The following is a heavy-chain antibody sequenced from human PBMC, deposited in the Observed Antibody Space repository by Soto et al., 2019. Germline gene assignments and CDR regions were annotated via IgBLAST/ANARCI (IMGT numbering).Heavy chain of an antibody. CDR1: GFTFSSYA. V-gene: IGHV3-23*01. CDR2: ISGSGGST. Sequence: EVQLLESGGGLVQPGGSLRLSCAASGFTFSSYAMSWVRQAPGKGLEWVSAISGSGGSTYYADSVKGRFTISRDNSKNTLYLQMNSLRAEDTAVYYCAKDPYYDFWSGYYFDIWGQGTMVTVSS. CDR3: AKDPYYDFWSGYYFDI. J-gene: IGHJ3*02. D-gene: IGHD3-3*01.